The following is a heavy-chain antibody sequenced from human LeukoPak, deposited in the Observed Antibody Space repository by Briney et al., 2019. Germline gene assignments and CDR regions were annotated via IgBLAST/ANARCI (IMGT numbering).Heavy chain of an antibody. CDR1: GAFINNYY. Sequence: SETLSLTCTVSGAFINNYYWSWIRQPPGKGLEWIGYIYYSGSTKYNPSLKSRVTISVDTSKNQLFLKLSSVTAADTAVYYCASQYYDILGLDPWGQGTLVTVSS. V-gene: IGHV4-59*08. CDR3: ASQYYDILGLDP. D-gene: IGHD3-9*01. CDR2: IYYSGST. J-gene: IGHJ5*02.